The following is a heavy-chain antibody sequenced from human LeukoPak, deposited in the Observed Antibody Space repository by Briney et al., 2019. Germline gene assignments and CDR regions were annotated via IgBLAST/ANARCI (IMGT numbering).Heavy chain of an antibody. V-gene: IGHV1-2*02. J-gene: IGHJ3*02. CDR2: INTNSGGT. CDR1: GYTFTGYY. Sequence: GASVKVSCKASGYTFTGYYMHWVRQAPGQGLEWMGWINTNSGGTNYAQKFQGRVTMTRDTSISTAYMELSRLRSDDTAVYYCARDQIMPTSYCGGDCYSVDAFDIWGQGTMVTVSS. D-gene: IGHD2-21*01. CDR3: ARDQIMPTSYCGGDCYSVDAFDI.